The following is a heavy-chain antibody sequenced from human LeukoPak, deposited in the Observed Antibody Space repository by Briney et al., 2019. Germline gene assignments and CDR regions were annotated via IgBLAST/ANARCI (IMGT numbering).Heavy chain of an antibody. CDR3: ARGWNAPGDY. D-gene: IGHD1-1*01. J-gene: IGHJ4*02. CDR1: GGSISSGDYY. CDR2: IYHGGST. V-gene: IGHV4-30-4*01. Sequence: PSQTLSLTCTVSGGSISSGDYYWSWIRQPPGKGLEWIGYIYHGGSTYYTPSLKSRLSMSLDTSKNQFSLNLSSVTAADTAVYYCARGWNAPGDYWGQGTLVTVSS.